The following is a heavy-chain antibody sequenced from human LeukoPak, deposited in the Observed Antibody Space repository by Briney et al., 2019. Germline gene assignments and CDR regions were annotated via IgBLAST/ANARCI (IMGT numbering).Heavy chain of an antibody. D-gene: IGHD3-22*01. CDR3: AKHANYYDSSGYYYAMVRD. CDR1: GFTVSSNY. Sequence: GGSLRLSCAASGFTVSSNYMSWVRQAPGKGLEWVSVIYSGGSTYYADSVKGRFTISRDNSKNTLYLQMNSLRAEDTAVYYCAKHANYYDSSGYYYAMVRDWGQGTLVTVSS. V-gene: IGHV3-53*01. CDR2: IYSGGST. J-gene: IGHJ4*02.